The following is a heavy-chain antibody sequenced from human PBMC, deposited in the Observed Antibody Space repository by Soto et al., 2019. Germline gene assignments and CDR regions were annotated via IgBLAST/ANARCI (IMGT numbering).Heavy chain of an antibody. CDR2: MYPGDSYA. CDR1: GYSFSSYW. Sequence: PGESLKISRKGSGYSFSSYWIGWVRQMPGKGLEWMGIMYPGDSYARYSPSFKGQVTISADKSINTAFLEWSSLEASDTAMYYCARLYGSYLAYWGQGTLVTVSS. CDR3: ARLYGSYLAY. J-gene: IGHJ4*02. V-gene: IGHV5-51*01. D-gene: IGHD1-26*01.